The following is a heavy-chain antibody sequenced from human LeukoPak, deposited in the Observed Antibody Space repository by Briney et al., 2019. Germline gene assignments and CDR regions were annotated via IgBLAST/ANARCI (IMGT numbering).Heavy chain of an antibody. J-gene: IGHJ4*02. CDR1: GFTVSSNY. D-gene: IGHD3-10*01. V-gene: IGHV3-53*01. CDR3: AKMGIPNYYGSGSYLQPLDY. Sequence: PGGSLRLSCAASGFTVSSNYMSWVRQAPGKGLEWVSVIYSGGSTYYADSVKGRFTISRDNSKNTLYLQMNSLRAEDTAVYYCAKMGIPNYYGSGSYLQPLDYWGQGTLVTVSS. CDR2: IYSGGST.